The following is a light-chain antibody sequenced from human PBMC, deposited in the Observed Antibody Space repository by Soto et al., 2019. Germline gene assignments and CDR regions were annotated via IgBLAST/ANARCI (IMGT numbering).Light chain of an antibody. CDR2: YND. V-gene: IGLV1-36*01. CDR1: NSNIGSNV. J-gene: IGLJ1*01. Sequence: QSVLAQPPSVSNAPRQRVTISCSGSNSNIGSNVVNWYQHLPGKAPKLLIYYNDRLSSGVSARFSGSKSGTSASLSISRLQSEDEADYFCAAWDDSLSRPVFGTGTKVTLL. CDR3: AAWDDSLSRPV.